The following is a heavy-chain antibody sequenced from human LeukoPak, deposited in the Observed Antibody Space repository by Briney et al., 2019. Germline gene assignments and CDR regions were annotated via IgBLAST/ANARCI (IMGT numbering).Heavy chain of an antibody. CDR1: GFTFSSYA. V-gene: IGHV3-48*02. J-gene: IGHJ4*02. Sequence: GGSLRLSCAASGFTFSSYAMSWVRQAPGKGLEWVSYISSSSSPIYYADSVKGRFSISRDNAKNSLYLQMNSLRDEDTAVYYCARDYGDHGEYFDYWGQGTLVTVSS. D-gene: IGHD4-17*01. CDR3: ARDYGDHGEYFDY. CDR2: ISSSSSPI.